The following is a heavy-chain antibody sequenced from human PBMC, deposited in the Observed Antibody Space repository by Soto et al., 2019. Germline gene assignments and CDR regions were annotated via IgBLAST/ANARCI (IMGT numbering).Heavy chain of an antibody. Sequence: EVQLVEAGGGLVKPGGSLRLSCAASGFTFSSSSMNWVRQAPGKGLEWVSSISSSSSYISYADSVKGRFTISRDNAKRLLYLQMNSQRADDTAVYVCATLGATLGSDSFDIWGQGTMVTVSS. CDR3: ATLGATLGSDSFDI. CDR2: ISSSSSYI. CDR1: GFTFSSSS. V-gene: IGHV3-21*01. J-gene: IGHJ3*02. D-gene: IGHD1-26*01.